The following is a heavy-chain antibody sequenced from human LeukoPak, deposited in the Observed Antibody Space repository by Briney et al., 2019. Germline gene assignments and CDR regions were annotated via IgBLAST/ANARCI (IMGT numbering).Heavy chain of an antibody. V-gene: IGHV1-69*06. J-gene: IGHJ6*03. CDR1: GGTFSSYA. CDR2: IIPIFGTA. Sequence: SVKVSCKASGGTFSSYAISWVRQAPGQGLEWMGGIIPIFGTANYAQKFQGRVTITADKSTSTAYMELSSLRSEDTAVYYCASGTIAVAGTDVNYYYYMDVWGKGTTVTVSS. D-gene: IGHD6-19*01. CDR3: ASGTIAVAGTDVNYYYYMDV.